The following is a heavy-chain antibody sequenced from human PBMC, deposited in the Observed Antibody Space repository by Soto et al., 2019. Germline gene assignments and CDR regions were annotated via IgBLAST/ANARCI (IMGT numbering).Heavy chain of an antibody. Sequence: QVHLVQSGAEVKKPGASVKVSCKASGYSFTTYGISWVRQAPGQGLEWMGWISGYNGGTNYAQNLQARVTMTTDTSTSTAYMELRSLRSDDTAVYYCAREGVRPYYYYGMDVWGQGTTVTVSS. CDR1: GYSFTTYG. V-gene: IGHV1-18*01. D-gene: IGHD2-21*01. J-gene: IGHJ6*02. CDR3: AREGVRPYYYYGMDV. CDR2: ISGYNGGT.